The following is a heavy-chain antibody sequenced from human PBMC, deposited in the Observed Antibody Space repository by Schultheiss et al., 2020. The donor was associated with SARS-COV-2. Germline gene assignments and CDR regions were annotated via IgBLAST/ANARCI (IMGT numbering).Heavy chain of an antibody. D-gene: IGHD6-6*01. CDR2: IKQDGSEK. J-gene: IGHJ4*02. Sequence: GGSLRLSCSASGFSFSTFELNWVRQAPGKGLEWVANIKQDGSEKYYVDSVKGRFTISRDNAKNSLYLQMNSLRAEDTAVYYCARLIAARAPSFDYWGQGTLVTVSS. CDR1: GFSFSTFE. V-gene: IGHV3-7*01. CDR3: ARLIAARAPSFDY.